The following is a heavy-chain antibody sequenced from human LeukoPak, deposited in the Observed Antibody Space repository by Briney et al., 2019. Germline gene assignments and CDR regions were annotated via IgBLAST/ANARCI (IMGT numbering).Heavy chain of an antibody. CDR3: TRDGRGTCRSSSCSKGLNWFDP. D-gene: IGHD2-2*01. Sequence: PGGSLRLSCAASGFTFSSYEMNWVRQAPGKGLERISYISSGGTNIYYADSVKDRFTISRDNARNSLYLQMNSLRAEDTAVYYCTRDGRGTCRSSSCSKGLNWFDPWGPGILVTVSS. J-gene: IGHJ5*02. CDR2: ISSGGTNI. V-gene: IGHV3-48*03. CDR1: GFTFSSYE.